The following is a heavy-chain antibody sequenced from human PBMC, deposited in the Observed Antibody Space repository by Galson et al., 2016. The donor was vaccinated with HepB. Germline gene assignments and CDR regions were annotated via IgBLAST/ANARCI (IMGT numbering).Heavy chain of an antibody. CDR2: IWCDGSNK. Sequence: SLRLSCAASGFTFSSYGIHWVRQAPGKGLEWVAVIWCDGSNKYYTDSVKGRFTISRDNSKNTLYLQMNRLRAEDTAVYYCARDRYSTSRGPIHYWGQGTLVTVSS. V-gene: IGHV3-33*01. J-gene: IGHJ4*02. D-gene: IGHD5-12*01. CDR1: GFTFSSYG. CDR3: ARDRYSTSRGPIHY.